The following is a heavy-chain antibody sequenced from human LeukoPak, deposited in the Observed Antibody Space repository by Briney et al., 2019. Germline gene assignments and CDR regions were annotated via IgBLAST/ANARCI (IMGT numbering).Heavy chain of an antibody. J-gene: IGHJ4*02. CDR3: AKWGDYDVLTGYYVSDF. CDR2: ISGRSGST. CDR1: GFIFSNYA. D-gene: IGHD3-9*01. V-gene: IGHV3-23*01. Sequence: GGSLRLSCAASGFIFSNYAMYWVRQAPGKGLEWVSAISGRSGSTYYADSVKGRFTISRDSSKNTLYLQMDSLRADDTAVYYCAKWGDYDVLTGYYVSDFWGQGALVTVSS.